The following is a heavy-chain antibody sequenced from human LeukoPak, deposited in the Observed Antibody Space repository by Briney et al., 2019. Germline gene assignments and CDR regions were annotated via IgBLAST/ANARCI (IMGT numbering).Heavy chain of an antibody. V-gene: IGHV3-43*02. D-gene: IGHD6-25*01. Sequence: GGSLRLSCAASGFTFDDYAMHWVRQVPGEGLEWLCFISGNGIRTYYIDSVKDRFTISRDNSKNSLDVQMNSLRREDSALYYCAKGSSSGSYLDSWGQGTRVTVSS. J-gene: IGHJ4*02. CDR2: ISGNGIRT. CDR1: GFTFDDYA. CDR3: AKGSSSGSYLDS.